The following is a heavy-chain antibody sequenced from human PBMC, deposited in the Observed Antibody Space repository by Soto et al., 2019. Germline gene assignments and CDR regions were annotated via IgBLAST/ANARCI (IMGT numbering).Heavy chain of an antibody. CDR3: ARDSATLGMDV. CDR2: IFYSGST. Sequence: QVQLQESGPGLVKPSETLSLTCTVSGGSISSYYWSWIRQPPGKGLEWIGYIFYSGSTNYNLSLKRRVTISVDTSKNHFSLKLRSVTAADTAVYYCARDSATLGMDVWGQGTTVTVSS. V-gene: IGHV4-59*01. J-gene: IGHJ6*02. CDR1: GGSISSYY. D-gene: IGHD5-12*01.